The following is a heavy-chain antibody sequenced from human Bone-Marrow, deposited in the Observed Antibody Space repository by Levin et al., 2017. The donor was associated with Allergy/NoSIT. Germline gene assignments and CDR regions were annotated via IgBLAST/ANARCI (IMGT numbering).Heavy chain of an antibody. D-gene: IGHD2-2*01. CDR2: IYYSGST. CDR1: GGSISGSTYY. Sequence: KPSETLSLTCTVSGGSISGSTYYWGWIRQPPGKGLEWIGSIYYSGSTYYNPSLKSRVTISVDTSKNQFSLKLSSVTAADTAVYYCYPSLRADSDWGQGTLVTVSS. J-gene: IGHJ4*02. CDR3: YPSLRADSD. V-gene: IGHV4-39*01.